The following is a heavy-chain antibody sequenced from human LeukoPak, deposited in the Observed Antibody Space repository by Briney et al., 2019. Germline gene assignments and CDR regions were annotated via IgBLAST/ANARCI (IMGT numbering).Heavy chain of an antibody. Sequence: GGSLRLSCAASGFTFSTYSMNWVRQAPGKGLEWVSSISGSSIYIYYAESVKGRFTISRDNAKNSLYLQMNSLRAEDTAVYYCARDPPYYDSSGYYYDYWGRGTLVTVSS. D-gene: IGHD3-22*01. CDR3: ARDPPYYDSSGYYYDY. CDR1: GFTFSTYS. J-gene: IGHJ4*02. CDR2: ISGSSIYI. V-gene: IGHV3-21*01.